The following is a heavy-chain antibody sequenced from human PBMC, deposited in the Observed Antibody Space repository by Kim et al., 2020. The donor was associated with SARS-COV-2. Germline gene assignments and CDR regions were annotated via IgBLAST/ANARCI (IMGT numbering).Heavy chain of an antibody. CDR3: ARAKGIAALKGPKKVWTYYYCPDV. J-gene: IGHJ6*02. CDR2: MNPNSGNT. Sequence: ASVKVSCKASGYTFTSYDINWVRQATGQGLEWMGWMNPNSGNTGYAQKFQGRVTMTRNTSISTAYMELSSLRSEDTAVYYCARAKGIAALKGPKKVWTYYYCPDVWRQGATVIVSS. V-gene: IGHV1-8*01. CDR1: GYTFTSYD. D-gene: IGHD6-13*01.